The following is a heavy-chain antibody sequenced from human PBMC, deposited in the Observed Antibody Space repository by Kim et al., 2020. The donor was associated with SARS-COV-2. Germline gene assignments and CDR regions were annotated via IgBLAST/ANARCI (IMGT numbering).Heavy chain of an antibody. CDR1: GYTLTELS. Sequence: ASVKVSCKVSGYTLTELSMHWVRQAPGKGLEWMGGFDPEDGETIYAQKFQGRVTMTEDTSTDTAYMELSSLRSEDTAVYYCATVSIDSSGYYYPFDYWGQGTLVTVSS. CDR2: FDPEDGET. CDR3: ATVSIDSSGYYYPFDY. D-gene: IGHD3-22*01. J-gene: IGHJ4*02. V-gene: IGHV1-24*01.